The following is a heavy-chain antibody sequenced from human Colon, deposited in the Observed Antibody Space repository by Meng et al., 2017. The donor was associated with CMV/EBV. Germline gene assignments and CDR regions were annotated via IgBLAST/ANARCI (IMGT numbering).Heavy chain of an antibody. CDR3: AGVAYDYGDRHFAY. V-gene: IGHV3-21*01. CDR1: GFTFSSYS. Sequence: GGSLRLSCAASGFTFSSYSMNWVRQAPGKGLEWVASISSTGSFIKYVDSVEGRFTISRDNAKTSVYLQMNSLRAEDTAVYYCAGVAYDYGDRHFAYWGQGALVTVSS. CDR2: ISSTGSFI. D-gene: IGHD4/OR15-4a*01. J-gene: IGHJ4*02.